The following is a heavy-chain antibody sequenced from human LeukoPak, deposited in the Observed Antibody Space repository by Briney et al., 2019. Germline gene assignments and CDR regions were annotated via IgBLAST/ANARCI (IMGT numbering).Heavy chain of an antibody. CDR3: ARLAYYYGSGTCYYMDV. Sequence: GESLKISCKGSGYSFTSYWIGWVRQMPGKGLEWMGIIYPGDSDTRYSPSFQGQVTISADKSISTAYLQWSSLKASDTAMYYCARLAYYYGSGTCYYMDVWGKGTTVTVSS. J-gene: IGHJ6*03. CDR1: GYSFTSYW. V-gene: IGHV5-51*01. D-gene: IGHD3-10*01. CDR2: IYPGDSDT.